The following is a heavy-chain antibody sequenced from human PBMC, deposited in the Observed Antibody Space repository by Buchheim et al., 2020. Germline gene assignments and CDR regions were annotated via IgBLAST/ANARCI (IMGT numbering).Heavy chain of an antibody. V-gene: IGHV4-59*01. CDR1: GGSISSYY. Sequence: QVQLQESGPGLVKPSETLSLTCTVSGGSISSYYWSWIRQPPGKGLEWIGYIYYSGSTNYNPSLKSRVTISVDTSKNQFSLKLSSVTAADTAVYYCARGGHSSSWNPTFDPWGQGTL. CDR2: IYYSGST. D-gene: IGHD6-13*01. J-gene: IGHJ5*02. CDR3: ARGGHSSSWNPTFDP.